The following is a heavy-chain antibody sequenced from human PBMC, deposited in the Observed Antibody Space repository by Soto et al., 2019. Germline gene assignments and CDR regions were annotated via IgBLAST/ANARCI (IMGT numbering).Heavy chain of an antibody. Sequence: SETLSLTCTVSGGSISSYYWSWIRQPPGKGLEWIGYIYYSGSTNYNPSLKSRVTISVDTSKNQFSLKLSSVTAADTAVYYCARVRGDSSGYFLDYWGQGTLVTVSS. CDR1: GGSISSYY. CDR2: IYYSGST. D-gene: IGHD3-22*01. J-gene: IGHJ4*02. CDR3: ARVRGDSSGYFLDY. V-gene: IGHV4-59*01.